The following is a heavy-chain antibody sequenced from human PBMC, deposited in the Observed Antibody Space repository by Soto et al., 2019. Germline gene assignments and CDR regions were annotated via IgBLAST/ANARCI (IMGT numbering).Heavy chain of an antibody. CDR1: GYTFTSYG. CDR2: ISAYNGNT. CDR3: ARSYDSSGYLNWFDP. Sequence: ASVKVSCKASGYTFTSYGISWVRQAPGQGLEWMGWISAYNGNTNYAQKLQGGVTMTTDTSTSTAYMELRSLRSDDTAVYYCARSYDSSGYLNWFDPWGQGTLVTVSS. V-gene: IGHV1-18*01. J-gene: IGHJ5*02. D-gene: IGHD3-22*01.